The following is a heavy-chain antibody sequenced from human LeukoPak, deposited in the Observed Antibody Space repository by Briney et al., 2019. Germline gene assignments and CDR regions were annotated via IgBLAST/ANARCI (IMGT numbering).Heavy chain of an antibody. CDR2: IYDSGST. CDR3: ARDAVATGIGAFDI. D-gene: IGHD5-12*01. J-gene: IGHJ3*02. CDR1: GGSINSYY. V-gene: IGHV4-59*01. Sequence: SETLSLTCTASGGSINSYYWNCIRQPPGKGLEWIGCIYDSGSTKYNPSLKSRVTISVDTSKNQLSLKMSSVTAADTAVYYCARDAVATGIGAFDIWGQGTMVTVSS.